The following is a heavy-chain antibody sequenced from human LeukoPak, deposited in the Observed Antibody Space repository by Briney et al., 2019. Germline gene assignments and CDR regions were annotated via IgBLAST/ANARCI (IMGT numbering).Heavy chain of an antibody. CDR2: IYNSEST. D-gene: IGHD2/OR15-2a*01. J-gene: IGHJ2*01. CDR1: GAYFSNYY. V-gene: IGHV4-4*07. CDR3: ARDYNLGLCDSTTTRRYWYFDV. Sequence: LSETLSLTCTVSGAYFSNYYWSWIREPAGKGLEWIGRIYNSESTDYNPSLRSRVTMSVDRSKNQFSLDLNSVTAADTAVYYCARDYNLGLCDSTTTRRYWYFDVWGRGTLVTVSS.